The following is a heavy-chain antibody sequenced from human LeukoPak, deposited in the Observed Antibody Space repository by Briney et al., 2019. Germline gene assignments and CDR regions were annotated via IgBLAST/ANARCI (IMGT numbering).Heavy chain of an antibody. CDR3: ARWGAARGYGGMDV. D-gene: IGHD6-6*01. CDR2: INYSAST. Sequence: KPSEALSLTCTGSGVFITIYYWSWIRQPPGKGLEWMAYINYSASTIYNPSLNSRVMICLDTSTNHFSMKLSSMPNADTAVDYCARWGAARGYGGMDVWGQGTLVTVSS. V-gene: IGHV4-59*08. J-gene: IGHJ6*02. CDR1: GVFITIYY.